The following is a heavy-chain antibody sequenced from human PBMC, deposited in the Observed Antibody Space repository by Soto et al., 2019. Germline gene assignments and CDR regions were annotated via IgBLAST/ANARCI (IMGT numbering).Heavy chain of an antibody. V-gene: IGHV3-23*01. Sequence: HPGGSLRLSCAASGFTFSSYAMSWVRQAPGKGLEWVSAISGSGGSTYYADSVKGRFTISRDNSKSTLYLQMNSLRAEDTAVYYCAKDSLIVATGRFDYWGQGTLVTVSS. CDR3: AKDSLIVATGRFDY. CDR2: ISGSGGST. J-gene: IGHJ4*02. D-gene: IGHD5-12*01. CDR1: GFTFSSYA.